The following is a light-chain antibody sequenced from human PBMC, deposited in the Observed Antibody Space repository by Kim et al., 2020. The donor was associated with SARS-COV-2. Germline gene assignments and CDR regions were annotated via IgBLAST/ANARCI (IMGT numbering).Light chain of an antibody. CDR2: DAS. V-gene: IGKV1-8*01. CDR1: QGISTY. CDR3: QQYHRFPQT. J-gene: IGKJ4*01. Sequence: AIRITQSPSSLSASTGDRVTITCRASQGISTYWAWYQQKPGKGPKLLIYDASTLQGGVPSRFSGSGSGTDFSLSISDLQSEDFATYYCQQYHRFPQTFGGGTKVDIK.